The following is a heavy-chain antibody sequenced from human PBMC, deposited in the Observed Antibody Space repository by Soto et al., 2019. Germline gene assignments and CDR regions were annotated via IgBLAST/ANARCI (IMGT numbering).Heavy chain of an antibody. Sequence: KPSETLSLTCTVSGGSISSSSYYWGWIRQPPGKGLEWIGSIYYSGSTYYNPSLKSRVTISVDTSKNQFSLKLSSVTAADTAVYYCARHPYSSSWLYYYYGMDVWGQGTTVTVSS. D-gene: IGHD6-13*01. J-gene: IGHJ6*02. V-gene: IGHV4-39*01. CDR3: ARHPYSSSWLYYYYGMDV. CDR1: GGSISSSSYY. CDR2: IYYSGST.